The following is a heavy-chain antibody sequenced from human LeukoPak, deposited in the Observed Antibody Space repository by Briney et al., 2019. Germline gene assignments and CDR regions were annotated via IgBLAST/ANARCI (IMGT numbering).Heavy chain of an antibody. V-gene: IGHV1-3*01. Sequence: ASVKVSCKASGYTFTSYAMHWVRQAPGQRLEWMGWINAGNGNTKYSQKFQGRVTMTTDTSTSTAYMELRSLRSDDTAVYYCARDRAGLFDYWGQGTLVTVSS. CDR1: GYTFTSYA. D-gene: IGHD3/OR15-3a*01. CDR3: ARDRAGLFDY. CDR2: INAGNGNT. J-gene: IGHJ4*02.